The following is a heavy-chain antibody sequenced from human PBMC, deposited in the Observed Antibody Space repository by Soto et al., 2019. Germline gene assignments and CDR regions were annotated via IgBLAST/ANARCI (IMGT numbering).Heavy chain of an antibody. CDR3: ARDSSGRTHYYYYGMDV. V-gene: IGHV3-30-3*01. CDR1: GFTFSSYA. Sequence: QVQLVESGGGVVQPGRSLRLSCAASGFTFSSYAMHWVRQAPGKGLEWVAVISYDGSNKYYADSVKGRFTISRDNSKNKLYLQMNSLRAEDTAVYYCARDSSGRTHYYYYGMDVLGQGTTVTVSS. D-gene: IGHD6-19*01. J-gene: IGHJ6*02. CDR2: ISYDGSNK.